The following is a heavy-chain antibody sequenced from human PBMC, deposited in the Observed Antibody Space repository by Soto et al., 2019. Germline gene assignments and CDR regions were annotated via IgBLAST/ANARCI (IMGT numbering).Heavy chain of an antibody. CDR2: IYYSGST. Sequence: SETLSLTCTVSGGSISSSSYYWGWIRQPPGKGLEWIGSIYYSGSTYYNPSLKSRVTISVDTSKNQFSLKLSSVTAADTAVYYCAREPPSSSWYWYFDLWGRGTLVTVSS. CDR3: AREPPSSSWYWYFDL. V-gene: IGHV4-39*07. J-gene: IGHJ2*01. D-gene: IGHD6-13*01. CDR1: GGSISSSSYY.